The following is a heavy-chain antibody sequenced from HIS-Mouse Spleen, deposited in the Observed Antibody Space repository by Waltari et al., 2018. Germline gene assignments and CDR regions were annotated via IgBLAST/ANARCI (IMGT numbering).Heavy chain of an antibody. CDR1: GGSFSGYY. V-gene: IGHV4-34*01. D-gene: IGHD1-26*01. J-gene: IGHJ4*02. CDR2: INHSGST. Sequence: QVQLQQWGAGLLKPSETLSLTCAVYGGSFSGYYWSWIRQPPGKGLEWIGEINHSGSTNYNPSLKSRVNISVDTSKNQFSLKLSSVTAADTAVYYCARMGPASGSYGDYWGQGTLVTVSS. CDR3: ARMGPASGSYGDY.